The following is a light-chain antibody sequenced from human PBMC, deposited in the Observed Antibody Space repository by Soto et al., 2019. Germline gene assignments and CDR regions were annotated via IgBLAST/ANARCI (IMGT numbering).Light chain of an antibody. CDR2: KAS. CDR1: QSISSW. Sequence: IQMTQSPSTLSASFGDRVTITCRASQSISSWLAWYQQKAGKAPNLLIYKASRLESGVPSRFSGSGSETEFTLTISGLQPGDSATYYCQQYNSYSPTFGQGTKVDIK. J-gene: IGKJ1*01. V-gene: IGKV1-5*03. CDR3: QQYNSYSPT.